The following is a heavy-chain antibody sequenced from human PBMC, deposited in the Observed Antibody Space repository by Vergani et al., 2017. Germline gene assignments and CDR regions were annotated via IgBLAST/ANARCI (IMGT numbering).Heavy chain of an antibody. CDR2: IDWDDDK. CDR1: GFSLSTSGMR. V-gene: IGHV2-70*04. J-gene: IGHJ4*02. D-gene: IGHD7-27*01. CDR3: ARSSNWGSTGFDY. Sequence: QVTLKESGPALVKPTQTLTLTCTFSGFSLSTSGMRVSWIRQPPGKALEWLARIDWDDDKFYSTSLKTRLTISKDTSKNQVVLTMTIMDPVDTATYYCARSSNWGSTGFDYWGQGTLVTVSS.